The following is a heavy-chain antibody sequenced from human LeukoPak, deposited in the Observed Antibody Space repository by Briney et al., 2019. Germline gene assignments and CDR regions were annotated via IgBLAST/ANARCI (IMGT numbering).Heavy chain of an antibody. Sequence: GGSLSLSCAASGFTVSSNYMSWVRQAPGKGLEWVSVIYSGGSTYYADSVKGRFTIYRDNTKNTLYLQMNSLRGEDTAVYYCARDRNSVGRFFDYWGQGTLVTVSS. D-gene: IGHD2/OR15-2a*01. CDR1: GFTVSSNY. J-gene: IGHJ4*02. V-gene: IGHV3-66*01. CDR2: IYSGGST. CDR3: ARDRNSVGRFFDY.